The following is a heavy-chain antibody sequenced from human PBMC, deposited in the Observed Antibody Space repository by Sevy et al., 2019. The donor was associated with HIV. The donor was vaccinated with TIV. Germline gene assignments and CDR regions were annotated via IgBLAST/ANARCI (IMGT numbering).Heavy chain of an antibody. CDR3: TTDSGDYYYYYMDV. Sequence: GGSLRLSCAASGFTFSNAWMSWVRQAPGKGLEWVGRIKSKTDGGTTDYAAPVKGRFTISRDDSKNTLYLQMNSLKTEDTAVHYCTTDSGDYYYYYMDVWGKGTTVTVSS. CDR2: IKSKTDGGTT. J-gene: IGHJ6*03. V-gene: IGHV3-15*01. D-gene: IGHD4-17*01. CDR1: GFTFSNAW.